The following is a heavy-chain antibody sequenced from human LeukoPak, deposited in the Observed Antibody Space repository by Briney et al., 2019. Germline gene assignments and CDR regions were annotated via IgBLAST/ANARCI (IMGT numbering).Heavy chain of an antibody. J-gene: IGHJ4*02. V-gene: IGHV4-59*01. CDR1: GGSISSYY. D-gene: IGHD3-10*01. CDR2: IYYSGST. CDR3: ARDLMVRGVIFDY. Sequence: SETLSLTCTVSGGSISSYYWSWIRQPPGKGLEWIGYIYYSGSTNYNPSLKSRVTISVDTSKNQFSLKLSSVTAADTAVYYCARDLMVRGVIFDYWGQGTLVTVSS.